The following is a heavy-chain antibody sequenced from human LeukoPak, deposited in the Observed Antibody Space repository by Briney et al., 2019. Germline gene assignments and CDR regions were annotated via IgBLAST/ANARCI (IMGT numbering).Heavy chain of an antibody. V-gene: IGHV3-23*01. D-gene: IGHD7-27*01. Sequence: PGGSLRLSCAVSGFIFSRYAMRWVREARGKGLECVSAISGCGVRTYYADSVKGRFTISRDNSKNTLYLQMNSLRAEDTAVCYCAKDKISGDGKWCFDLWGRGTLVTVSS. CDR2: ISGCGVRT. CDR1: GFIFSRYA. CDR3: AKDKISGDGKWCFDL. J-gene: IGHJ2*01.